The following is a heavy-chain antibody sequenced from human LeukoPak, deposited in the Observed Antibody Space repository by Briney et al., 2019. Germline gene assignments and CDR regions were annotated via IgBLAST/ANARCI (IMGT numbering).Heavy chain of an antibody. V-gene: IGHV3-30*02. CDR3: AKDQYSSGWISHHMPSYFDY. D-gene: IGHD6-19*01. CDR1: GFTFSSYG. CDR2: IRYDGSNK. Sequence: GGSLRLSCAASGFTFSSYGMHWVRQAPGKGLEWVAFIRYDGSNKYYADSVKGRFTISRDNSKNTLYLQMNSLRAEDTAVYYCAKDQYSSGWISHHMPSYFDYWGQGTLVTVSS. J-gene: IGHJ4*02.